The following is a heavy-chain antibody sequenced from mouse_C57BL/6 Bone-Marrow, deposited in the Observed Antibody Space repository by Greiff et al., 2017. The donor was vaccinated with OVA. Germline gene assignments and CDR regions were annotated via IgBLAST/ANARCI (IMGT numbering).Heavy chain of an antibody. D-gene: IGHD2-4*01. J-gene: IGHJ3*01. V-gene: IGHV5S21*01. CDR2: ISSGGDYI. CDR1: GFTFSSYA. Sequence: EVMLVESGEGLVKPGGSLKLSCAASGFTFSSYAMSWVRQTPEKRLEWVAYISSGGDYIYYADTVKGRFTISRDNARNTLYLQMSSLKSEDTAMYYCTRGWDYDGFAYWGQGTLVTVSA. CDR3: TRGWDYDGFAY.